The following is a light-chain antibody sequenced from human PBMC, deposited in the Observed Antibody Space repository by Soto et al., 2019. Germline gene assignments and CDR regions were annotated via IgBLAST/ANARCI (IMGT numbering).Light chain of an antibody. V-gene: IGKV3-11*01. Sequence: VLTQSPATLSFSPGERATLSCRASQSVSSQLAWYQQKPGQAPRLLIYDASNRATGIPARFSGSGSGTDFTLTISSREPEFASCCYWHQRSNGTSLTVGPG. J-gene: IGKJ3*01. CDR1: QSVSSQ. CDR2: DAS. CDR3: HQRSNGTSLT.